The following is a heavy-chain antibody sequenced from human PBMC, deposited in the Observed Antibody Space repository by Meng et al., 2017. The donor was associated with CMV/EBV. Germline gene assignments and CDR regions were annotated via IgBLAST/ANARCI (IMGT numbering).Heavy chain of an antibody. CDR2: IIPIFGTA. CDR3: ARVDIVVVPAAEETYYYYGMDV. CDR1: GGTFSSYA. D-gene: IGHD2-2*01. Sequence: SVKVSCKASGGTFSSYAISWVRQAPGQGLEWMGGIIPIFGTANYAQKFQGRVTITTDESTSTAYMELSSLRSEDTAVYYCARVDIVVVPAAEETYYYYGMDVWGQGTTVTV. J-gene: IGHJ6*02. V-gene: IGHV1-69*05.